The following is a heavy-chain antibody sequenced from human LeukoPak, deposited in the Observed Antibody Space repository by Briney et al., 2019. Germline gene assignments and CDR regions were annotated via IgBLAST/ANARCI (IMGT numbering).Heavy chain of an antibody. J-gene: IGHJ6*02. CDR3: ARSEGSPHYYYGMDV. V-gene: IGHV3-33*01. CDR2: IWYDGSNK. CDR1: GFTFSSYG. Sequence: GGFLRLSCAASGFTFSSYGMHWVRQAPGKGLEWVAVIWYDGSNKYYADSVKGRFTISRDNSKNTLYLQMNSLRAEDTAVYYCARSEGSPHYYYGMDVWGQGTTVTVSS.